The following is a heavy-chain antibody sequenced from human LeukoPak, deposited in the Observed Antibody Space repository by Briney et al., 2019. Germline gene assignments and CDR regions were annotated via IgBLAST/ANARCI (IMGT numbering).Heavy chain of an antibody. CDR1: GGSFSGYY. V-gene: IGHV4-34*01. CDR2: INHSGST. Sequence: SETLSLTCAVYGGSFSGYYWSWIRQPPGKGLEWIGEINHSGSTNYNPSLKSRVTISVDTSKNQFSLKLSSVTAADTAVYYCARRRGYDFWSGYSSFDYWGQGTLVTVSS. CDR3: ARRRGYDFWSGYSSFDY. D-gene: IGHD3-3*01. J-gene: IGHJ4*02.